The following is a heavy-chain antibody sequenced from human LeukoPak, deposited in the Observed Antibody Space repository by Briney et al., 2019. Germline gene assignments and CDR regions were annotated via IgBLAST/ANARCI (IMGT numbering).Heavy chain of an antibody. Sequence: SETLSLTCTVSGGSISSGSYYWSWIRQPAGKGLEWIGRIYTSGSTNYIPSLKSRVTISVDTSKNQFSLKLSSVTAADTAVYYCARERSGYYYVFDYWGQGTLVTVSS. V-gene: IGHV4-61*02. J-gene: IGHJ4*02. CDR1: GGSISSGSYY. CDR3: ARERSGYYYVFDY. D-gene: IGHD3-22*01. CDR2: IYTSGST.